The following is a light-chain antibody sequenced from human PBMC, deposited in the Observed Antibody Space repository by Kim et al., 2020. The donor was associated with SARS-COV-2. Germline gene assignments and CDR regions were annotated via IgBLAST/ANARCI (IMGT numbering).Light chain of an antibody. J-gene: IGLJ1*01. CDR2: GYN. V-gene: IGLV3-19*01. Sequence: ALDTTVRIPCQGKSRGSNNGNWYQQKPGQAPVVVIYGYNNRPSGIPARFSGSRSGNTASLTITGAQAEDEADYYCNSRDSSGYQFVFGTGTKVTVL. CDR1: SRGSNN. CDR3: NSRDSSGYQFV.